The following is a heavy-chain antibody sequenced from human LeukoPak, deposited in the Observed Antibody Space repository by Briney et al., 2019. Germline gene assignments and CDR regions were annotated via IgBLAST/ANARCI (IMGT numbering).Heavy chain of an antibody. V-gene: IGHV4-34*01. CDR2: INHSGST. Sequence: SETLSLTCAVYGGSFSGYYWSWIRQPPGKGLEWIGEINHSGSTNYNPSLKSRVTMSVDMSKNQFSLKLRSVTAADTAVYYCARTTEGGYTYDYFYYYYMDVWGKGTTVTISS. CDR3: ARTTEGGYTYDYFYYYYMDV. J-gene: IGHJ6*03. D-gene: IGHD5-18*01. CDR1: GGSFSGYY.